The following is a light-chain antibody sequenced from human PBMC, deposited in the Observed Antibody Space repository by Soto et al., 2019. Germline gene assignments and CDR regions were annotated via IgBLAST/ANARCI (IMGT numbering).Light chain of an antibody. Sequence: QITQSPSSLSASVGDIENITFLASQAIRTALGWYQQKPGKVPKLLIDAASMLRRGVPSRFSGSGAGTDFTLTSSSLHPEDVATYYYLLDFRYLWAFGQGTKVDIK. CDR3: LLDFRYLWA. CDR2: AAS. J-gene: IGKJ1*01. V-gene: IGKV1-6*01. CDR1: QAIRTA.